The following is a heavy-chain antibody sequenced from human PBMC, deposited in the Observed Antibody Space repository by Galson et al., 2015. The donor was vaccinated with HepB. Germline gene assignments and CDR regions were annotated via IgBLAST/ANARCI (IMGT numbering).Heavy chain of an antibody. Sequence: SLRLSCAASGFTFSHFGMHWVRQAPGKGLEWLACIWHDGSVQHYADSVKGRFTISRDNSKNTLHLQINSVRVEDTAVYYCAREGAGAMRFLDQWGQGALVTVSS. J-gene: IGHJ4*02. CDR1: GFTFSHFG. CDR3: AREGAGAMRFLDQ. V-gene: IGHV3-33*01. D-gene: IGHD1-26*01. CDR2: IWHDGSVQ.